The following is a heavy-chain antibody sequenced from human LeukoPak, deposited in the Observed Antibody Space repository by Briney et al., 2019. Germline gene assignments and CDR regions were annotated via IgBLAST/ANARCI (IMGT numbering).Heavy chain of an antibody. D-gene: IGHD3-22*01. CDR3: ARGTYYYDSSGYYYFDY. J-gene: IGHJ4*02. V-gene: IGHV1-8*01. Sequence: ASVRVSCKASGYTFTSYDINWVRQATGQGLEWMGWMNPNSGNTGYAQKFQGRVTMTRNTSISTAYMELSSLRSEDTAVYYCARGTYYYDSSGYYYFDYWGQGTLVTVSS. CDR1: GYTFTSYD. CDR2: MNPNSGNT.